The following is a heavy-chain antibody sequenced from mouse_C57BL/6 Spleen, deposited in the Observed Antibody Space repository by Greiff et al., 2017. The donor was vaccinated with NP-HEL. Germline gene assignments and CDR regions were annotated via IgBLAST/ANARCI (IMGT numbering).Heavy chain of an antibody. CDR1: GFTFSDYG. J-gene: IGHJ4*01. CDR3: ARPGYYGSGAMDY. Sequence: EVKLMESGGGLVKPGGSLKLSCAASGFTFSDYGMHWVRQAPEKGLEWVAYISSGSSTIYYADTVKGRFTISRDNAKNTLFLQMTSLRSEDTAMYYCARPGYYGSGAMDYWGQGTSVTVSS. V-gene: IGHV5-17*01. CDR2: ISSGSSTI. D-gene: IGHD1-2*01.